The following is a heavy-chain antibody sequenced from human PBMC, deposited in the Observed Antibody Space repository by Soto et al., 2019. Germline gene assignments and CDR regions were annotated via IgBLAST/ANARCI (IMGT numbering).Heavy chain of an antibody. CDR1: GGSISSYY. D-gene: IGHD6-13*01. V-gene: IGHV4-59*01. Sequence: SETLSLTCTVSGGSISSYYWSWIRQPPGKGLEWIGYIYYSGSTNYNPYLKSRVTISVDTSKNQFSLKLSSVTAADTAVYYCARGAESSSWYDYYYYGMDVWGQGTTVTVSS. J-gene: IGHJ6*02. CDR2: IYYSGST. CDR3: ARGAESSSWYDYYYYGMDV.